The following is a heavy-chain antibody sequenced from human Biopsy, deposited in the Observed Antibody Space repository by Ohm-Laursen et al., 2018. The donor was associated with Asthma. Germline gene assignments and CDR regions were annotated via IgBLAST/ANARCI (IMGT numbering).Heavy chain of an antibody. J-gene: IGHJ5*02. CDR1: AYTFIGYH. V-gene: IGHV1-2*06. Sequence: ASVKVSCKASAYTFIGYHLHWVRQAPGEGLEWMGRINPNDGATIYAQKFQGRVTMTRDTSISTAYMELSRLTSDDTAVYYCARVQKSPGDRWFDPWGQGTLVTVSS. CDR3: ARVQKSPGDRWFDP. D-gene: IGHD7-27*01. CDR2: INPNDGAT.